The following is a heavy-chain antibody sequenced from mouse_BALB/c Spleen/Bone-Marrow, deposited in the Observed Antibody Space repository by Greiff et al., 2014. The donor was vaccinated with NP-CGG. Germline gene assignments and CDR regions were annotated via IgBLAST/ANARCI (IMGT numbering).Heavy chain of an antibody. CDR1: GFNIKDTY. CDR3: ALYYDYDVGY. Sequence: VQLQQSGAEFVKPGASVKLSCTASGFNIKDTYMHWVKQRPEQGLEWIGRIDPANGNTKYDPKFQGKATITADTSSNTAYLQLSSLTSEDTAVYYGALYYDYDVGYWGQGTTLTVSS. D-gene: IGHD2-4*01. J-gene: IGHJ2*01. CDR2: IDPANGNT. V-gene: IGHV14-3*02.